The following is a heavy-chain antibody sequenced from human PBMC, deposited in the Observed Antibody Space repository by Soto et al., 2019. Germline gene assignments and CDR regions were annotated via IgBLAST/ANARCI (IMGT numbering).Heavy chain of an antibody. D-gene: IGHD3-10*01. CDR1: NGSLSSNY. CDR2: IYYSGST. Sequence: SETLSLTCNVSNGSLSSNYWSWIRQSPGKGLAWIGNIYYSGSTNYNHSLKSRVTMSVDTYNNQFTLKLSSVTAADTGVYFCARSFMVPVDFFDYWGQGNLATVSS. CDR3: ARSFMVPVDFFDY. V-gene: IGHV4-59*01. J-gene: IGHJ4*02.